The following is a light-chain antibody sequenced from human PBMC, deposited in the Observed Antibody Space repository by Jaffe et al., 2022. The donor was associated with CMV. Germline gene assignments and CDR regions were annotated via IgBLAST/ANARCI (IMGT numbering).Light chain of an antibody. J-gene: IGKJ3*01. CDR3: QQSSTTPGT. CDR1: QNIDNF. Sequence: DIQMTQSPSSLSASVGDRVTITCRASQNIDNFLNWYQQKPGKAPNLLIYAASSLQSGVPSRFRGSGSGTDFTLTISSLQPEDFATYYCQQSSTTPGTFGPGTKVDI. CDR2: AAS. V-gene: IGKV1-39*01.